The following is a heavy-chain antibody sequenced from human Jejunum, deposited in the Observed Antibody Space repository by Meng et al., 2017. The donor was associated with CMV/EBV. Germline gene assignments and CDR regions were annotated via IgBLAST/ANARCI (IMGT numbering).Heavy chain of an antibody. J-gene: IGHJ4*02. CDR1: GLPVISCY. CDR2: INSGSTT. Sequence: GEVVEAAGGCVLPWGYVRRFSAAAGLPVISCYMRWVRQEPGERVEWVVTINSGSTTYYADSVKGRFTISRDSSKNTLYLQMTSLRADDTAVYYCARARGYTTSGSFDCWGQGTLVTVSS. V-gene: IGHV3-53*01. D-gene: IGHD5-12*01. CDR3: ARARGYTTSGSFDC.